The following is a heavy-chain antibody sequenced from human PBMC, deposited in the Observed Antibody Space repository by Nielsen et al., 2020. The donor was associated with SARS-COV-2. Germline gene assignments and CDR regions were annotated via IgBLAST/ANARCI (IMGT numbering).Heavy chain of an antibody. J-gene: IGHJ4*02. CDR3: ARARNPDYGDFAGFDY. V-gene: IGHV3-48*03. CDR1: GFTFSSYE. CDR2: ISSSGSTI. Sequence: GESLKISCAASGFTFSSYEMNWVRQAPGKGLEWVSYISSSGSTIYYADSVKGRFTISRDNAKNSLYLQMNSLRAEDTAVYYCARARNPDYGDFAGFDYWGQGTLVTVSS. D-gene: IGHD4-17*01.